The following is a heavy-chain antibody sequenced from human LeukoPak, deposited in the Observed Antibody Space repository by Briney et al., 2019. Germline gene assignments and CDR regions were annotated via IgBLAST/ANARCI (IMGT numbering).Heavy chain of an antibody. V-gene: IGHV1-8*03. J-gene: IGHJ5*01. D-gene: IGHD1-7*01. Sequence: ASVKVSCKASGYTFTSYDINWVRQATGQGLEWMGWMNPNSGNTGYAQKFQGRVTITRNTSISTAYMELSSLRSEDTAVYYCARGGTRRYWFDSWGQGTLVTVSS. CDR3: ARGGTRRYWFDS. CDR2: MNPNSGNT. CDR1: GYTFTSYD.